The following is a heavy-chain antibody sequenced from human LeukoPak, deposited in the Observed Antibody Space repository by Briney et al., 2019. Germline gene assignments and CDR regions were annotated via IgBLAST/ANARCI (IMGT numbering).Heavy chain of an antibody. CDR1: GFTISSYS. CDR3: ARELDYYGSSGYYYDY. CDR2: ISSSSSYI. V-gene: IGHV3-21*01. D-gene: IGHD3-22*01. Sequence: GGSLRLSCAASGFTISSYSMNWVRQTPGKGLAWASSISSSSSYIYYADSVKGRFTISRDNAKNSLYLQMNSLRAEDTAVYYCARELDYYGSSGYYYDYWGQGTLVTVSS. J-gene: IGHJ4*02.